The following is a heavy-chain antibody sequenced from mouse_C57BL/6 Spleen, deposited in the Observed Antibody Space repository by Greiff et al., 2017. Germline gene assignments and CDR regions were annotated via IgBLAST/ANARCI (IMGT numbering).Heavy chain of an antibody. CDR3: TTGRYDYAGAY. CDR2: IDPENGDT. V-gene: IGHV14-4*01. D-gene: IGHD2-4*01. Sequence: VQLQQSGAELVRPGASVKLSCTASGFHIKDDYMHWVKQRPEQGLEWIGWIDPENGDTEYASKFQGKATITADTSSNTAYLQLSSLTSEDTAVYYCTTGRYDYAGAYWGEGALGTVSA. J-gene: IGHJ3*01. CDR1: GFHIKDDY.